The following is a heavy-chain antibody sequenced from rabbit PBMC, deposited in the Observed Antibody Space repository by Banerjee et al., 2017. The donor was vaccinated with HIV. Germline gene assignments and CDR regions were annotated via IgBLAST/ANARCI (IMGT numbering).Heavy chain of an antibody. CDR1: GFTLSSSHW. Sequence: QEQLVESGGGLVQPGGSLKLSCKASGFTLSSSHWICWVRQAPGKGLEWIACIDGGNSGSAYYASWAKGRFTISKTSSTAVALQMTSLTAADTATYFCARHSGGWGAGLWGPGTLVTVS. J-gene: IGHJ4*01. D-gene: IGHD4-1*01. CDR2: IDGGNSGSA. CDR3: ARHSGGWGAGL. V-gene: IGHV1S45*01.